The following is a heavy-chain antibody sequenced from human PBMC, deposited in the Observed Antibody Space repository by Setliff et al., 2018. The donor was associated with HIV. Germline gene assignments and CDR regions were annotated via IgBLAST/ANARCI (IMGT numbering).Heavy chain of an antibody. J-gene: IGHJ2*01. CDR2: IYPGDSDT. V-gene: IGHV5-51*01. CDR3: ARALDFLTEQLNWFFPL. CDR1: GYSFISYW. Sequence: PGESLKISCKGSGYSFISYWISWVRQMPGKGLEWMGIIYPGDSDTRYSPSFQGQVTISVDKSISTAYLQWNSLKASDTAIYYCARALDFLTEQLNWFFPLWGRGTLVTVSS. D-gene: IGHD3-9*01.